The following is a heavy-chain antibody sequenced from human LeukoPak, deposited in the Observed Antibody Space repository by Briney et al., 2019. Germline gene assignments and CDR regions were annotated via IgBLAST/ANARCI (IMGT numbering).Heavy chain of an antibody. J-gene: IGHJ4*02. CDR2: IIPIFGTA. CDR1: GGTFSSYA. Sequence: SVKVSCKASGGTFSSYAISWVRQAPGQGLEWMGGIIPIFGTANYAQKFQGRVTITADESTSTAYMELSSLRSEDTALYYCARDLGNPGGGFDYWGQGTLVTVSS. D-gene: IGHD3-16*01. CDR3: ARDLGNPGGGFDY. V-gene: IGHV1-69*01.